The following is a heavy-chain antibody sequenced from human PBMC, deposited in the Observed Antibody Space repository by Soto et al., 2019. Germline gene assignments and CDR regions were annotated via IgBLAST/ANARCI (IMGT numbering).Heavy chain of an antibody. CDR3: GAAAEGWLDP. CDR2: VWFDGRNK. V-gene: IGHV3-33*01. CDR1: GLNISTYG. J-gene: IGHJ5*02. Sequence: QVQLVESGGGVVQPGRSLRLSCAASGLNISTYGMHWVRQAPGKGLEWVAVVWFDGRNKYYADSVKGRFTISRDTSKNTVYLAMNSLRAEATALYCTGAAAEGWLDPWGQGTLVTVSS. D-gene: IGHD6-13*01.